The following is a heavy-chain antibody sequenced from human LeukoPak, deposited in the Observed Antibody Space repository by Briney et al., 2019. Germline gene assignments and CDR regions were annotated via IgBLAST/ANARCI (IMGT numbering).Heavy chain of an antibody. CDR3: ARDVWAVAGSGISWFDP. J-gene: IGHJ5*02. D-gene: IGHD6-19*01. V-gene: IGHV3-7*01. CDR2: IKQDGSEK. CDR1: GFTFSSYW. Sequence: GGSLRLSCAASGFTFSSYWMSWVRQAPGKGLEWVANIKQDGSEKYYVDSVKGRSTISRDNAKNSLYLQMNSLRAEDTAVYYCARDVWAVAGSGISWFDPWGQGTLVTVSS.